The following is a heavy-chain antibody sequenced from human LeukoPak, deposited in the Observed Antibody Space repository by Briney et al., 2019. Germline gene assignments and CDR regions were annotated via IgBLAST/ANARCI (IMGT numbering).Heavy chain of an antibody. CDR3: ARDYLAWFDP. Sequence: GGSLRLSCEASGFTVGNKYMSWVRQAPGKGLEWLSIIYSGVNRTYYADSVKDRFTISRDKSKNTVYLQMNSLRPEDTAVYYCARDYLAWFDPWGQGTRVTVSS. CDR1: GFTVGNKY. J-gene: IGHJ5*02. V-gene: IGHV3-66*01. CDR2: IYSGVNRT. D-gene: IGHD2/OR15-2a*01.